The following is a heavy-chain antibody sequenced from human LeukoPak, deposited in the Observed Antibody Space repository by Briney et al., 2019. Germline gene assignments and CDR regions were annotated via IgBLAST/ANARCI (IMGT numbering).Heavy chain of an antibody. D-gene: IGHD2/OR15-2a*01. CDR1: GGSFSGYY. V-gene: IGHV4-34*01. CDR3: ARAYPRIGKDY. J-gene: IGHJ4*02. Sequence: SETLSLTCADYGGSFSGYYWSWIRQPPGKGLEWIGEINHSGSTNYNPSLKSRVTISVDTSKNQFSLKLSSVTAADTAVYYCARAYPRIGKDYWGQGTLVTVSS. CDR2: INHSGST.